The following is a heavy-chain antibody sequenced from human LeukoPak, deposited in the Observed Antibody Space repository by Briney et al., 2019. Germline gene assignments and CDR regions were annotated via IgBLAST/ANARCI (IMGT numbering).Heavy chain of an antibody. D-gene: IGHD5-24*01. J-gene: IGHJ1*01. CDR2: IKYGGGEE. CDR1: GFTFRIYC. V-gene: IGHV3-7*04. CDR3: SRGAWDGYNYG. Sequence: GGSLSLSCAASGFTFRIYCMIWVRHATGKGLEGVAYIKYGGGEEFYVVCVKRLFTISRDHAKNSLYLQLKSLGAEHTAMYYCSRGAWDGYNYGWGKGTLVTVSS.